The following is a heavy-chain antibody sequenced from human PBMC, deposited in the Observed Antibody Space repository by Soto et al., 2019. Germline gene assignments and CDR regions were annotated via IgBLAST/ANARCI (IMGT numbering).Heavy chain of an antibody. CDR2: IYSGGST. V-gene: IGHV3-66*01. Sequence: GGSLRLSCSASGFTVSSNYMSWVRQAPGKGLEWVSVIYSGGSTYYADSVKGRFTISRDNSKNTLYLQMNSLRAEDTAVYYCARDSATYYDILTGYYPYNWFDPWGQGTLVTVSS. CDR3: ARDSATYYDILTGYYPYNWFDP. D-gene: IGHD3-9*01. CDR1: GFTVSSNY. J-gene: IGHJ5*02.